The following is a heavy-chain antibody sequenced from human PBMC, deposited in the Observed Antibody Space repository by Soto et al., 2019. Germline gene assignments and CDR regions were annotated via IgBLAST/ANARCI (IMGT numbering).Heavy chain of an antibody. V-gene: IGHV1-18*01. CDR3: ARLEYSSGWYGGFDP. Sequence: ASVKVSCKASGYTFTSYGISWVRQAPGQGLEWMGWISAYNGNTNYAQKLQGRVTMTTDTSTSTAYMELRRLRSDDTAVYYCARLEYSSGWYGGFDPWGQGTLVTVSS. CDR2: ISAYNGNT. D-gene: IGHD6-19*01. CDR1: GYTFTSYG. J-gene: IGHJ5*02.